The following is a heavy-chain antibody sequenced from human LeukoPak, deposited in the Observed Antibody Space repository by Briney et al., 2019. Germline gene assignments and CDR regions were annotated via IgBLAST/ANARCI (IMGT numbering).Heavy chain of an antibody. D-gene: IGHD6-13*01. CDR1: GGTFSSYA. CDR3: ARSRDHSSSWFDY. CDR2: IIPIFGTA. J-gene: IGHJ5*01. Sequence: GASVKVSCKASGGTFSSYAISWVRQAPGQGLEWMGGIIPIFGTANYAQKFQGRVTITADESTSTAYMELSSLRSEDTAVYYCARSRDHSSSWFDYWGQGTLVTVSS. V-gene: IGHV1-69*13.